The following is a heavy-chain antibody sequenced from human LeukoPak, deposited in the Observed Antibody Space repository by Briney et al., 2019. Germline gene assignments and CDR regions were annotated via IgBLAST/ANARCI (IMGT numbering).Heavy chain of an antibody. CDR1: GYTFTGYY. Sequence: GASVKVSCKASGYTFTGYYMHWVRQAPGQGVGWMGWISPSSGGTNYAQKFQGRVTMTRDTSISTAYMELSRLRSDDTAVYYCARDLGEGLQIYYYYGMDVWGQGTTVTVSS. J-gene: IGHJ6*02. CDR3: ARDLGEGLQIYYYYGMDV. CDR2: ISPSSGGT. D-gene: IGHD3-16*01. V-gene: IGHV1-2*02.